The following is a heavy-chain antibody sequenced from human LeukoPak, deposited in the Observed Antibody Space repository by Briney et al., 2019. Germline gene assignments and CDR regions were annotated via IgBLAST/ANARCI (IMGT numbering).Heavy chain of an antibody. D-gene: IGHD6-13*01. J-gene: IGHJ4*02. CDR2: INHSGST. CDR3: ARSLGHRSSWYGGQDY. CDR1: GYSISSGYY. V-gene: IGHV4-38-2*02. Sequence: PSETLSLTCSVSGYSISSGYYWDWIRQPPGKGLEWIGEINHSGSTNYNPSLKSRVTISVDTSKNQFSLKLSSVTAADTAVYYCARSLGHRSSWYGGQDYWGQGTLVTVSS.